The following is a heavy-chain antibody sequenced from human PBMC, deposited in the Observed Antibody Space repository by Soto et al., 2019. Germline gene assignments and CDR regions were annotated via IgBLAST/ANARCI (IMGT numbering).Heavy chain of an antibody. V-gene: IGHV3-72*01. Sequence: GGSLRLSCAVSGFTFGDHYIDWVRQAPGKGLEWVGRIRNKAHSYSTTYAASVKGRFTLSRDDSKKSVYLQMNSLKTEDTAVYICVRTIQPETTTYFDYWGKETLVTVSS. D-gene: IGHD1-1*01. CDR1: GFTFGDHY. CDR3: VRTIQPETTTYFDY. J-gene: IGHJ4*02. CDR2: IRNKAHSYST.